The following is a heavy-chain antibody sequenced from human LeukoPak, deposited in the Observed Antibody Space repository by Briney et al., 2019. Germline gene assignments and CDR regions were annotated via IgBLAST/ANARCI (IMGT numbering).Heavy chain of an antibody. CDR3: ARHPPSYDYGDSLSFQR. Sequence: PSETQSLTCTVSGGSISSYYWSWIRQPPGKGLEWIGYIYYSGSTNYNPSLKSRVTISVDTSKNQFSLKLSSVTAADTAVYYCARHPPSYDYGDSLSFQRWGQGTLVTVSS. CDR2: IYYSGST. D-gene: IGHD4-17*01. V-gene: IGHV4-59*08. CDR1: GGSISSYY. J-gene: IGHJ1*01.